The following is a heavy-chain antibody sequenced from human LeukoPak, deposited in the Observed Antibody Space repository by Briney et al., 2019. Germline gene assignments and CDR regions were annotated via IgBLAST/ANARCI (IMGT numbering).Heavy chain of an antibody. CDR3: ARDLAVTTVTTFRY. D-gene: IGHD4-17*01. CDR2: IWYDGSNK. CDR1: GFTFSSYG. Sequence: PGVSLRLSCAASGFTFSSYGMHWVRQAPGKGLEWVAVIWYDGSNKYYADSVKGRFTISRDNSKNTLYLQMNSLRAEDTAVYYCARDLAVTTVTTFRYWGQGTLVTVSS. V-gene: IGHV3-33*01. J-gene: IGHJ4*02.